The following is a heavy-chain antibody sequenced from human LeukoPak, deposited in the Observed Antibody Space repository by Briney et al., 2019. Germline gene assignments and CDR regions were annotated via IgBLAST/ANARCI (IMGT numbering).Heavy chain of an antibody. CDR2: IRSKANGYAT. CDR3: AKADAGFGFLDY. D-gene: IGHD3-10*01. CDR1: GFTFSGSA. J-gene: IGHJ4*02. Sequence: PGGSLRLSCAASGFTFSGSAMHWVRQASGKGLEWVGRIRSKANGYATAYAASVKGRFTISRDDSKNTAYLQMNSLKTEDTAVYYCAKADAGFGFLDYWGQGTLVTVSS. V-gene: IGHV3-73*01.